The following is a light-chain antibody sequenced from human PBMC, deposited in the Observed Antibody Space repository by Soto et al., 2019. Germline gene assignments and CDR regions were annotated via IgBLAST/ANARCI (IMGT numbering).Light chain of an antibody. CDR1: QSVGNNY. J-gene: IGKJ5*01. V-gene: IGKV3-20*01. Sequence: EIVFTQSPGTLSLSPGEGATLSCRASQSVGNNYVAWFQQKPGQAPRVLIYEASKRASGIPDRFSGSGSGTDFTLTISRLEPGDYAVFYCKQYFIAPINFGQGTRLEIK. CDR3: KQYFIAPIN. CDR2: EAS.